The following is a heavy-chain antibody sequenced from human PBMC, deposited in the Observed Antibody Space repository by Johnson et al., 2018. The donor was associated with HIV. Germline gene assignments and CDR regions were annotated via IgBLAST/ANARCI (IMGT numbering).Heavy chain of an antibody. Sequence: VQLVESGGGVVQPGGSLRLSCAASGFTFSSYWMSWVRQAPGKGLEWVSGISDSGGSTHYADSVKGRFTISRDNSKNTLYLQMNSLRADDTAVYYCARLPSGYSRDGFNIWGQGTMVTVSS. D-gene: IGHD5-18*01. CDR3: ARLPSGYSRDGFNI. V-gene: IGHV3-23*04. J-gene: IGHJ3*02. CDR1: GFTFSSYW. CDR2: ISDSGGST.